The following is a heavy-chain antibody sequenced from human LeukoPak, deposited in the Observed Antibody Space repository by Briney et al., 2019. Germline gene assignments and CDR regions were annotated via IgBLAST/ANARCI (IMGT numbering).Heavy chain of an antibody. CDR2: ISGSGGST. J-gene: IGHJ3*02. CDR3: AKDAPTVPAAMELDAFDI. D-gene: IGHD2-2*01. Sequence: GGSLRLSCAASGFTFSSYAMSWVRQAPGKGLEWVSAISGSGGSTYYADSVKGRFKISRDNSKNTLYLQMNSLRAEYTAVYYCAKDAPTVPAAMELDAFDIWGQGTMVTVSS. CDR1: GFTFSSYA. V-gene: IGHV3-23*01.